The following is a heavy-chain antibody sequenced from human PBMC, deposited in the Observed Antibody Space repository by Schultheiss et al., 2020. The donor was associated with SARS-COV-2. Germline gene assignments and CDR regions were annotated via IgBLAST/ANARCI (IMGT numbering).Heavy chain of an antibody. CDR2: IIPIFGTA. CDR1: GGTFSSYA. V-gene: IGHV1-69*05. D-gene: IGHD3-22*01. Sequence: SVKVSCKASGGTFSSYAISWVRQAPGQGLEWMGGIIPIFGTANYAQKFRGRVTITSDRSVSTAYMELSRLRSDDTAVYYCARDGGITMIVVDHDAFDIWGQGTMVTVSS. J-gene: IGHJ3*02. CDR3: ARDGGITMIVVDHDAFDI.